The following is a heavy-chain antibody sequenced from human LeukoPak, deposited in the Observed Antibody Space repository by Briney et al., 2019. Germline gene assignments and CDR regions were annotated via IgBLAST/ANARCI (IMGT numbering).Heavy chain of an antibody. J-gene: IGHJ3*02. Sequence: GGSLRLSCAASGFTFSKYWMSWVRQAPGKGLEWVANIRQDGSEKYYVDSVKGRFTISRDNARNSLSLQMNSLRGDDTAVYYCARRDDFDMWGQGTMVTVSS. CDR2: IRQDGSEK. V-gene: IGHV3-7*01. CDR3: ARRDDFDM. CDR1: GFTFSKYW.